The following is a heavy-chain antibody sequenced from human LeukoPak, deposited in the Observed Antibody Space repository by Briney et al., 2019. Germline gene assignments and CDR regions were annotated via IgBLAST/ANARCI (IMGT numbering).Heavy chain of an antibody. CDR3: ARGIAPFNDFWSGYYTRVGAFDI. CDR1: GYTFTSYD. CDR2: MNPNSGNT. D-gene: IGHD3-3*01. V-gene: IGHV1-8*03. Sequence: ASVKVSCKASGYTFTSYDINWVRQATGQGLEWMGWMNPNSGNTGYAQKFQGRVTITRNTSISTAYMELSSLRSEDTAVYYCARGIAPFNDFWSGYYTRVGAFDIWGQGTMVTVSS. J-gene: IGHJ3*02.